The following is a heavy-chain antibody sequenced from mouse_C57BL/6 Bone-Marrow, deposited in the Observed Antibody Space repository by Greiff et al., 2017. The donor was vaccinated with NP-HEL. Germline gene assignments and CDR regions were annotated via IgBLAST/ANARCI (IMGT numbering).Heavy chain of an antibody. D-gene: IGHD2-4*01. Sequence: VQLQQSGPVLVKPGASVKMSCKASGYTFTDYYMNWVKQSHGKSLEWIGVINPYNGGTSYNQKFKGKATLTVDKSSSTAYMELNSLTSEDSAVYYCAPIYYDYDEDYWGQGTTLTASS. CDR3: APIYYDYDEDY. V-gene: IGHV1-19*01. CDR1: GYTFTDYY. J-gene: IGHJ2*01. CDR2: INPYNGGT.